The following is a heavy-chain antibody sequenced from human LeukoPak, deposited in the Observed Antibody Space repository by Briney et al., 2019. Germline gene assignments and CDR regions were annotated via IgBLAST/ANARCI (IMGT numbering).Heavy chain of an antibody. D-gene: IGHD3-10*01. CDR3: AKGRGMVRGSFDY. CDR2: ISGSGGST. V-gene: IGHV3-23*01. J-gene: IGHJ4*02. Sequence: GGSLRLSCAASGFTFSSYAMSWVRQAPGKGLEWVSAISGSGGSTYYADSVKGRFTVSRDNSKNTLYLQMNSLRAEDTAVYYCAKGRGMVRGSFDYWGQGTLVTVSS. CDR1: GFTFSSYA.